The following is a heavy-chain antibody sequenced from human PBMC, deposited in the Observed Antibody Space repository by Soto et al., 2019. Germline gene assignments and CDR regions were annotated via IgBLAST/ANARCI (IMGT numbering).Heavy chain of an antibody. V-gene: IGHV3-30*18. J-gene: IGHJ4*02. CDR3: AKDSWDYYDSSGYLHPSYFDY. D-gene: IGHD3-22*01. Sequence: GGSLRLSCVASGFTFSSYGMHWVRQAPGKGLEWVAVISYDGSNKYYADSVKGRFTISRDNSKNTLYLQMNSLRAEDTAVYYCAKDSWDYYDSSGYLHPSYFDYWGQGTLVTVSS. CDR1: GFTFSSYG. CDR2: ISYDGSNK.